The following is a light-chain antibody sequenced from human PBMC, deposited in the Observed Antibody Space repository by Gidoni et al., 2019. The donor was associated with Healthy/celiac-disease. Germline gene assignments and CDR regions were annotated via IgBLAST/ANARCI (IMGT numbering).Light chain of an antibody. CDR3: CSYAGNNWV. CDR1: SSDVGGYNY. CDR2: DVS. V-gene: IGLV2-11*01. J-gene: IGLJ3*02. Sequence: TGSGSPGQSVTISCTGTSSDVGGYNYVSWYQQHPGKAPKLMIYDVSKRPSGVPDRFSGSKSGNTASLTISGLQAEDEADYYCCSYAGNNWVFGGGTKLTVL.